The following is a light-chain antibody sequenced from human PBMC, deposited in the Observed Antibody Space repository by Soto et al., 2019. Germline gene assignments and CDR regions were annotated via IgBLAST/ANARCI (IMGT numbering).Light chain of an antibody. CDR2: DAS. J-gene: IGKJ2*01. Sequence: DIQMTQSPSSLSASVGDRVTITCQASQDIGNSLNWYQQKPGKAPKLLIFDASKLETRVPSRFSGSGSGTDFTFTVSSLQPEDIATYFCQHYHNLPRTFGQGTKLEMK. CDR1: QDIGNS. CDR3: QHYHNLPRT. V-gene: IGKV1-33*01.